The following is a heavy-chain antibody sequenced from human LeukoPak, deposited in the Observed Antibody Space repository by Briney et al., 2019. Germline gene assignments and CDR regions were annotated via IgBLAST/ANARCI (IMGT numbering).Heavy chain of an antibody. Sequence: GGSLRLSCAASGFTFSSYSMNWVRQAPGKGLEWVANIKQDGSEKYYVDSVKGRFTISRDNAKNSLYLQMNSLRAEDTAVYYCARDRAVAGTFYYYYYMDVWGKGTTVTVSS. J-gene: IGHJ6*03. CDR1: GFTFSSYS. CDR2: IKQDGSEK. D-gene: IGHD6-19*01. CDR3: ARDRAVAGTFYYYYYMDV. V-gene: IGHV3-7*01.